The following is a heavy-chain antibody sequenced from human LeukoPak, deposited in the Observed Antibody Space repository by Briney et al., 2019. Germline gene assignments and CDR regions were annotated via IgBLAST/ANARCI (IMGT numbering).Heavy chain of an antibody. V-gene: IGHV4-4*02. D-gene: IGHD2-15*01. Sequence: SETLSLTCGVSGCSIDITNYWRLVRPAPGKGLEWIGEISHGGTTNYNPSLRSRVAMSLDRANNQFSLSLTSVTAADTAVYYCTREGRPFCPIAYWGQGVLVTVSS. CDR2: ISHGGTT. CDR3: TREGRPFCPIAY. J-gene: IGHJ4*02. CDR1: GCSIDITNY.